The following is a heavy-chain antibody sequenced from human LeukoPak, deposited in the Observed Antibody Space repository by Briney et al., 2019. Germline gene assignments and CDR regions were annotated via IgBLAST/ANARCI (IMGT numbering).Heavy chain of an antibody. CDR3: ARESYGDYVLDY. CDR2: IYNSGSI. Sequence: SETLSLTCAVYGGSFSGYYWSWIRQPPGKGLEWIGYIYNSGSINYNPSLKSRVAISVDTSKNQFSLRLSSVTAADTAVYYCARESYGDYVLDYWGQGTLVTVSS. D-gene: IGHD4-17*01. J-gene: IGHJ4*02. CDR1: GGSFSGYY. V-gene: IGHV4-4*08.